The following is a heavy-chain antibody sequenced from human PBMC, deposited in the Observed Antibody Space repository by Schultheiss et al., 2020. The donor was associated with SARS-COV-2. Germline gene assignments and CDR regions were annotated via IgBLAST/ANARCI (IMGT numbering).Heavy chain of an antibody. V-gene: IGHV4-38-2*01. J-gene: IGHJ4*02. CDR1: GYSISSGYY. D-gene: IGHD2-21*01. CDR3: ARVWYSQVDY. CDR2: INHSGST. Sequence: SETLSLTCAVSGYSISSGYYWGWIRQPPGKGLEWIGEINHSGSTNYNPSLKSRVTISVDTSKNQFSLKLSSVTAADTAVYYCARVWYSQVDYWGQGTLVTVSS.